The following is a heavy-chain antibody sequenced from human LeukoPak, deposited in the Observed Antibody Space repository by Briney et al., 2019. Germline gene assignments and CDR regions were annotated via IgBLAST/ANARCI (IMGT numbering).Heavy chain of an antibody. CDR3: AKGGSSGYYQIAPISQEYYFDY. CDR2: ISGSGGST. CDR1: GFTFSSYA. J-gene: IGHJ4*02. Sequence: GGSLRLSCAASGFTFSSYAMSWVRQAPGKGLERVSAISGSGGSTYYADSVKGRFTISRDNSKNTLYLQMNSLRAEDTAVYYCAKGGSSGYYQIAPISQEYYFDYWGQGTLVTVSS. V-gene: IGHV3-23*01. D-gene: IGHD3-22*01.